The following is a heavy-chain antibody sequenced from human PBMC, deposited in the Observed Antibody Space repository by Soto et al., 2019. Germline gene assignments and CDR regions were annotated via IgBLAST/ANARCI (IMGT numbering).Heavy chain of an antibody. Sequence: AASVKVSCKVSGYTLTELSMHWVRQAPGKGLEWMGGFDPEDGETIYAQKFQGRVTMTEDTSTDTAYMELSSLRSEDTAVYYCAPIDPYDILTGTENGWFDPWGQGTLVTVSS. CDR2: FDPEDGET. CDR1: GYTLTELS. V-gene: IGHV1-24*01. J-gene: IGHJ5*02. CDR3: APIDPYDILTGTENGWFDP. D-gene: IGHD3-9*01.